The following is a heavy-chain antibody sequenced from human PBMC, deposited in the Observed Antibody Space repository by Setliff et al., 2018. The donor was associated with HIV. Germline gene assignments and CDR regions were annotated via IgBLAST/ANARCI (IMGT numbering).Heavy chain of an antibody. D-gene: IGHD3-16*01. Sequence: ASVKVSCKTSGYTFTDYFLHWVRQAPGQGLEWMGWINPNSGGTNYAQKFQGRVTMTRDTSISTAYMELNSLRSDDTAVYYCATAGGRSWFDPWGPGTLVTVSS. CDR1: GYTFTDYF. J-gene: IGHJ5*02. V-gene: IGHV1-2*02. CDR2: INPNSGGT. CDR3: ATAGGRSWFDP.